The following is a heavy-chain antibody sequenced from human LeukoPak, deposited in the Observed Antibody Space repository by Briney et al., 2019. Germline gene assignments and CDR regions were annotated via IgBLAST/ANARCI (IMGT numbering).Heavy chain of an antibody. D-gene: IGHD3-10*01. Sequence: GGSLRLSCTASGFTFGDYAMGWVRQAPGKGLEWVGFIRSKAYGGTTEYAASVKGRFTISRDDSKSIAYLQMNSLKTEDTAVYYCTRVEEGEFLLYYFDYWGQGTLVTVSS. CDR2: IRSKAYGGTT. J-gene: IGHJ4*02. CDR3: TRVEEGEFLLYYFDY. CDR1: GFTFGDYA. V-gene: IGHV3-49*04.